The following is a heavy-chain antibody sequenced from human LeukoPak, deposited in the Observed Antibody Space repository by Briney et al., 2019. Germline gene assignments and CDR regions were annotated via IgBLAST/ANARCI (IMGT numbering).Heavy chain of an antibody. V-gene: IGHV1-2*02. Sequence: ASMKVSCKASGYSFTGHFMHWVRHAPGQGLEWMGWINPNSGGTNYAQNFQDRVTMTRDTSISTAYMELSSLTSDDTAVYYCATVGGDIYYFDSWGQGTLVTVSS. CDR3: ATVGGDIYYFDS. CDR1: GYSFTGHF. D-gene: IGHD3-16*01. CDR2: INPNSGGT. J-gene: IGHJ4*02.